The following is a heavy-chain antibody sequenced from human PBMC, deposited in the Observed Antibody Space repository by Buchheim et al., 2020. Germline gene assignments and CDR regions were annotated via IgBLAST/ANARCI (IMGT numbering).Heavy chain of an antibody. CDR3: ARRGYYHGSGSFDY. V-gene: IGHV4-34*01. CDR1: GGSFSGYY. D-gene: IGHD3-10*01. Sequence: QVQLQQWGAGLLKPSETLSLTCAVNGGSFSGYYWSWIRQSPGKGLEWIGDINHTGSTNSSPSLRSRVTLSVDTPKNQFSLNLSSVIAADMAVYYCARRGYYHGSGSFDYWGQGTL. J-gene: IGHJ4*02. CDR2: INHTGST.